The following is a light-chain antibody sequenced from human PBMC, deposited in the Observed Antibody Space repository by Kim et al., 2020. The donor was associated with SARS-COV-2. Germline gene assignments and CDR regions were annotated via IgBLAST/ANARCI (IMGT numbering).Light chain of an antibody. V-gene: IGLV2-8*01. CDR3: SAYAGRNNNV. CDR1: SGNVGEWDL. J-gene: IGLJ1*01. CDR2: EVT. Sequence: GRSVTICSSGTSGNVGEWDLGSWYQQHPCQAPNLLIYEVTKRPSGVPARFSGSKSGSTAYLTISGLQTDDEADYYCSAYAGRNNNVFGSGTKVTVL.